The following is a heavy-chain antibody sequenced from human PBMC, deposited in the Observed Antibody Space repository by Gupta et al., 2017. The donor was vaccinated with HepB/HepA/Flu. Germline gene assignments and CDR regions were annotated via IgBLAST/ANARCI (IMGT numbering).Heavy chain of an antibody. CDR3: ARSPYSDFVGHYFDF. Sequence: EVKLLESGGGMVQPGGSLRLSCAASEFTFSSYAMTWVRQAPGKGLEWVSGISGSGGLPFYADSVKGRFTISRDNAKNSLFLHMNSLRDEDTAIYYCARSPYSDFVGHYFDFWGQGALVTVSS. D-gene: IGHD4-11*01. J-gene: IGHJ4*02. CDR1: EFTFSSYA. V-gene: IGHV3-23*01. CDR2: ISGSGGLP.